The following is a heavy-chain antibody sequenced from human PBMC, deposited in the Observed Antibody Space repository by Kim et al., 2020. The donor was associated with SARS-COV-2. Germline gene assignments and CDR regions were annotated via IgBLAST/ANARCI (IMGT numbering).Heavy chain of an antibody. J-gene: IGHJ4*02. V-gene: IGHV4-39*07. Sequence: SETLSLTCTVSGGSISSSSYYWGWIRQPPGKGLEWIGSIYYSGSTYYNPSLKRRVTISVDTSKNQFSLKMSSVTAADTAVYYCARDGLNFDYWGQGTLVT. CDR1: GGSISSSSYY. CDR2: IYYSGST. CDR3: ARDGLNFDY.